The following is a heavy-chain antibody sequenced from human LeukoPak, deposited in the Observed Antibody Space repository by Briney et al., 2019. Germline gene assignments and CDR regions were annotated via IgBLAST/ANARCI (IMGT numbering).Heavy chain of an antibody. CDR3: AKDPDSSSWFLSPFDI. D-gene: IGHD6-13*01. Sequence: GGSLRLSCAASRFIFSSYAMSWVRQAPGKGLEWVSAISDSGGSTYYADSVKGRFTLSRDNSKNTLYVQMNSLRAEDTAVYYCAKDPDSSSWFLSPFDIWGQGTMVTVSS. J-gene: IGHJ3*02. CDR2: ISDSGGST. V-gene: IGHV3-23*01. CDR1: RFIFSSYA.